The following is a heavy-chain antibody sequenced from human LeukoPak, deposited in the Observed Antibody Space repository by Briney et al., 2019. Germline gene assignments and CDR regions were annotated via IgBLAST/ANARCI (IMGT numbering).Heavy chain of an antibody. D-gene: IGHD3-16*01. Sequence: GGSLRLSCVVSGFTFTSHGMNWIRQAPGKGLEWVAFIQHDGRNTYYTDSVKGRFTITRDNAKNALYLHMNSLRAEDTALYYCAKYHAAAAYYDANVPLDYWGQGTLVTVSS. J-gene: IGHJ4*02. CDR1: GFTFTSHG. CDR2: IQHDGRNT. CDR3: AKYHAAAAYYDANVPLDY. V-gene: IGHV3-30*02.